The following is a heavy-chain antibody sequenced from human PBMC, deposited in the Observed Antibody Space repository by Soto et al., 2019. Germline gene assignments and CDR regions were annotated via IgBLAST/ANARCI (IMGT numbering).Heavy chain of an antibody. CDR1: GYTHTELS. CDR3: ATFSPYCSGGSCYPIFDY. V-gene: IGHV1-24*01. CDR2: FDPEDGET. D-gene: IGHD2-15*01. J-gene: IGHJ4*02. Sequence: ASVKVSCKVSGYTHTELSMHWVRQAPGKGLEWMGGFDPEDGETIYAQKFQGRVTMTEDTSTDTAYMELSSLRSEDTAVYYCATFSPYCSGGSCYPIFDYWGQGTLVTVSS.